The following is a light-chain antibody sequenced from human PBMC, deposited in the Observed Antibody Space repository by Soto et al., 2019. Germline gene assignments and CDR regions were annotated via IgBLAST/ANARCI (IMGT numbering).Light chain of an antibody. CDR2: DAS. V-gene: IGKV1-33*01. CDR3: QQYDNLLLT. CDR1: QDISNY. J-gene: IGKJ4*01. Sequence: DIQMTQSPSSLSASVGDRVTITFQASQDISNYLNWYQQKPGKAPKLLIYDASNLETGVPSRFSGSGSGTDFTFTISSLQPEDIATYYCQQYDNLLLTFGGGTKVEI.